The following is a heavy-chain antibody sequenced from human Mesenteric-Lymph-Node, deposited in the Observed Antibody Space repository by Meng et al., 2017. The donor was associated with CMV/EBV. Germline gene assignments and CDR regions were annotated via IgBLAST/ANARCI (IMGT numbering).Heavy chain of an antibody. V-gene: IGHV4-61*08. D-gene: IGHD5-18*01. Sequence: GSLRLSCTVSGVSINSGGYYWTWIRQPPGKGLEWIGYIYYSGSTNYNPSLKSRVTISVDTSKNQFSLKLSSVTAADTAVYYCARAAVQLWSKEGEYFDYWGQGTLVTVSS. J-gene: IGHJ4*02. CDR3: ARAAVQLWSKEGEYFDY. CDR2: IYYSGST. CDR1: GVSINSGGYY.